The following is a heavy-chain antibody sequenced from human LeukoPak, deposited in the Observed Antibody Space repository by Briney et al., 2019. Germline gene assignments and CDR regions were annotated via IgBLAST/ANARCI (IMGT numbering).Heavy chain of an antibody. V-gene: IGHV6-1*01. CDR3: VRGGGSFDY. CDR1: GDSVSSNTTA. J-gene: IGHJ4*02. Sequence: SQTLSLTCAISGDSVSSNTTAWTWIRQSPWRGLEWLGRTYYRSKWYSGYALSVRSRITVNPDTSKNQFSLQLNSVTPEDTAVYYCVRGGGSFDYWGQGTLVTVSS. D-gene: IGHD3-16*01. CDR2: TYYRSKWYS.